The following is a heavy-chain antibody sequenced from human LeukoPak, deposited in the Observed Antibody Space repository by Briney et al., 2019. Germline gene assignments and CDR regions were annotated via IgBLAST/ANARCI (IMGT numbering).Heavy chain of an antibody. V-gene: IGHV1-24*01. CDR3: ATSGDRLSPYSSSWYYFDY. CDR2: FDPEDGET. Sequence: ASVKVSCKVSGYTLTELSKHWVRQAPGKGLEWMGGFDPEDGETIYAQKFQGRVTMTEDTSTDTAYMELSSLRSEDTAVYYCATSGDRLSPYSSSWYYFDYWGQGTLVTVSS. J-gene: IGHJ4*02. D-gene: IGHD6-13*01. CDR1: GYTLTELS.